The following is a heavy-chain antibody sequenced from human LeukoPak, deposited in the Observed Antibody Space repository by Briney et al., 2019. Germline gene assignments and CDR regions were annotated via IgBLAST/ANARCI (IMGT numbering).Heavy chain of an antibody. D-gene: IGHD2-15*01. CDR1: DGSISSYY. CDR2: IYYSGST. Sequence: SETLSLTCTVSDGSISSYYWSWIRQPPGKGLEWIGYIYYSGSTNYNPSLKSRVTISVDTSKNQFSLKLSSVTAADTAVYYCASSERGYCRGGSCYSGVYYLDYCGQGILTNVSP. V-gene: IGHV4-59*01. J-gene: IGHJ4*02. CDR3: ASSERGYCRGGSCYSGVYYLDY.